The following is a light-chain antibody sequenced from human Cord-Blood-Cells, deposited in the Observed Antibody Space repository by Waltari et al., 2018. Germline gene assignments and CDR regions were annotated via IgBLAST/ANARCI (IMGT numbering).Light chain of an antibody. Sequence: QSALTQPASLSGSPGQPLTIPCTGTSSDVGSYNLVPWYHQHPGKAPKRMIYEGSKRPSGVSNRFSGSKSGNTASLTISGLQAEDEADYYCCSYAGSSTYVLGTGTKVTVL. J-gene: IGLJ1*01. CDR2: EGS. V-gene: IGLV2-23*01. CDR3: CSYAGSSTYV. CDR1: SSDVGSYNL.